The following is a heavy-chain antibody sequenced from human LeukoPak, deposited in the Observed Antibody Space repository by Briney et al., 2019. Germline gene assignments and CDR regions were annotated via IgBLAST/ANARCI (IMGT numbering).Heavy chain of an antibody. V-gene: IGHV4-30-4*01. CDR2: IYYSGST. CDR1: GGSISSGDYY. Sequence: SETLSLTCSVSGGSISSGDYYWSWIRQPPGKGLEWIGYIYYSGSTYYNPSLKSRVTISADTSKNQISLSLSSVTAADTALCFCARVGGHTYYDTLTGLMKWFDPWGQGTLVTVSS. J-gene: IGHJ5*02. CDR3: ARVGGHTYYDTLTGLMKWFDP. D-gene: IGHD3-9*01.